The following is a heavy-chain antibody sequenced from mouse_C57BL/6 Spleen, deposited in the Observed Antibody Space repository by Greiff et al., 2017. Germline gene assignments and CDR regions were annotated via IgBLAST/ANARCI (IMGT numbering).Heavy chain of an antibody. CDR2: INPNNGGT. V-gene: IGHV1-26*01. CDR1: GYTFTDYY. Sequence: VQLQQSGPELVKPGASVKISCKASGYTFTDYYMNWVKQSHGKSLEWIGDINPNNGGTSYNQKFKGKATLTVDKSSSTAYMELRSLTSEDSAVYYCARLREGLRDYAMDYWGQGTSVTVSS. J-gene: IGHJ4*01. D-gene: IGHD2-4*01. CDR3: ARLREGLRDYAMDY.